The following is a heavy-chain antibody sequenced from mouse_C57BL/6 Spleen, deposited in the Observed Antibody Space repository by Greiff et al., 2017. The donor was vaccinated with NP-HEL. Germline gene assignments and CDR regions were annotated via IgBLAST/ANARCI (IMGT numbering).Heavy chain of an antibody. J-gene: IGHJ2*01. CDR3: ARDGYSYYFDY. Sequence: VQLQQPGAELVKPGASVKLSCKASGYTFTSYWMHWVKQRPGQGLEWIGMIHPNSGSTNYNEKFKSKATLTVDKSSSTAYMQLSRLTSEDSAVYYCARDGYSYYFDYWGQGTTLTVSS. D-gene: IGHD2-3*01. CDR2: IHPNSGST. CDR1: GYTFTSYW. V-gene: IGHV1-64*01.